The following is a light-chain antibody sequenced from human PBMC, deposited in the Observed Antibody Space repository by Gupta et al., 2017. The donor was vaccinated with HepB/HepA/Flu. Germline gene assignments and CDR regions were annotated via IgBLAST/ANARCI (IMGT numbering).Light chain of an antibody. V-gene: IGKV4-1*01. CDR2: WAS. J-gene: IGKJ1*01. CDR3: QQYYSNPWT. Sequence: DIVMTQSPDSLAVSLGAGATINCQSSQSVLYSSNNKNYLAWYQQKPGQPPKLLIFWASTRESGVPDRFSGSGSGTDFTLTISSLQAEDVAVYYCQQYYSNPWTFGQGTKVEIK. CDR1: QSVLYSSNNKNY.